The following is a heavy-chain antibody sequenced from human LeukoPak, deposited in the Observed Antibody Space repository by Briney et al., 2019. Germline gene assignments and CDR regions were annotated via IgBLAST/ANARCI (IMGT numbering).Heavy chain of an antibody. V-gene: IGHV3-21*01. CDR1: GFTFSSYS. CDR2: ISSSSSYI. Sequence: GGSLRLSCAASGFTFSSYSMNWVRQAPGKGLEWVSSISSSSSYIYYADSVKGRFTISRDNAKNSLYLQMNSLRAEDTAVYYCARGAYCTNGVCSNWFDPRGQGTLVTVSS. CDR3: ARGAYCTNGVCSNWFDP. J-gene: IGHJ5*02. D-gene: IGHD2-8*01.